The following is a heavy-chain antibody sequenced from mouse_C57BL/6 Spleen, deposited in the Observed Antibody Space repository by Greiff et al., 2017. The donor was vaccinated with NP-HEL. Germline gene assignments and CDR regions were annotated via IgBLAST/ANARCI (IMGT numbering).Heavy chain of an antibody. Sequence: QVTLKESGPGILQPSQTLSLTCSFSGFSLSTFGMGVGWIRQPSGKGLEWLAHIWWDDDKYYNPALKSRLTISKDTSKNQVFLKIANVDTADTATYYCARMGHYYGSSSYYAMDYWGQGTSVTVSS. V-gene: IGHV8-8*01. CDR2: IWWDDDK. D-gene: IGHD1-1*01. J-gene: IGHJ4*01. CDR3: ARMGHYYGSSSYYAMDY. CDR1: GFSLSTFGMG.